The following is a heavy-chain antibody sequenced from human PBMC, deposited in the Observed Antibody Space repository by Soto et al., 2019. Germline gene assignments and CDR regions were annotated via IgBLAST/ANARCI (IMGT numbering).Heavy chain of an antibody. D-gene: IGHD5-18*01. Sequence: SETLSLTCAVSGGSISSSNWWSWVRQPPGKGLEWIGEIYHSGSTNYNPSLKSRVTISVDESKNQFSLKLSSVTAADTAVYYCAGERLVDTAMVRNYYYGMDVWGQGTTVTVSS. J-gene: IGHJ6*02. CDR3: AGERLVDTAMVRNYYYGMDV. CDR1: GGSISSSNW. CDR2: IYHSGST. V-gene: IGHV4-4*02.